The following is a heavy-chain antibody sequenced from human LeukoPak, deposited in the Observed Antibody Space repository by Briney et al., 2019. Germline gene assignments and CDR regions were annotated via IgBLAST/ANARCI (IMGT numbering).Heavy chain of an antibody. CDR3: ARDPLEYYDFWSGYTPDAFDI. V-gene: IGHV4-34*01. Sequence: SETLSLTCAVYGGSFSGYYWSWIRQPPGKGLEWIGEINHSGSTNYNPSLKSRVTISVDTSKNQFSLKLSSVTAADTAVYYCARDPLEYYDFWSGYTPDAFDIWGQGTMVTVSS. CDR1: GGSFSGYY. J-gene: IGHJ3*02. CDR2: INHSGST. D-gene: IGHD3-3*01.